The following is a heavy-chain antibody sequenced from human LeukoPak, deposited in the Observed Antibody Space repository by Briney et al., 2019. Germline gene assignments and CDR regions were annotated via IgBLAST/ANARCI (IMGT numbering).Heavy chain of an antibody. J-gene: IGHJ5*02. CDR2: IIPIFGTA. CDR1: GGTFSSYA. CDR3: ARIVNFYDFWSGYYSGSFDP. Sequence: GASVKVSCKASGGTFSSYAISWVRQAPGQGLEWMGGIIPIFGTANYAQKFQGRVTITADESTSTAYMELSSLRSEDTAVYYCARIVNFYDFWSGYYSGSFDPWGQGTLVTVSS. D-gene: IGHD3-3*01. V-gene: IGHV1-69*13.